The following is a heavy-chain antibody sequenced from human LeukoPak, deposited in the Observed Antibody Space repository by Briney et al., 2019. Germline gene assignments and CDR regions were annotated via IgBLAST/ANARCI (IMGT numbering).Heavy chain of an antibody. CDR3: ARHAPPGISSAFDI. Sequence: PSETRSLTRAVSGYSISSGYYWGWIRQPTGKGLKWIGSIYHSGSTYYNPSLKSRVTVPVDMSKNQFSPKLRSVTAADTAVYYCARHAPPGISSAFDIWGQGTTVTVSS. CDR2: IYHSGST. J-gene: IGHJ3*02. D-gene: IGHD6-6*01. CDR1: GYSISSGYY. V-gene: IGHV4-38-2*01.